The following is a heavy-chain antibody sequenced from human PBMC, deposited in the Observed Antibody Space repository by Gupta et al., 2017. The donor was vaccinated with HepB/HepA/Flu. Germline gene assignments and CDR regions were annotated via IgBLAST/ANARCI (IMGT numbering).Heavy chain of an antibody. D-gene: IGHD1-26*01. Sequence: EVQLLESGGGFVQPGGSLRLSCAASGFTFSNSAMSWVRQAPGKGLEWVSAISGSGGGTYYADSVRGRFTTSRDNSKNTLYLQMNSLRVEDTAVYYCAKGGGSYYFDYWGQGTLVTVSS. V-gene: IGHV3-23*01. CDR1: GFTFSNSA. CDR3: AKGGGSYYFDY. J-gene: IGHJ4*02. CDR2: ISGSGGGT.